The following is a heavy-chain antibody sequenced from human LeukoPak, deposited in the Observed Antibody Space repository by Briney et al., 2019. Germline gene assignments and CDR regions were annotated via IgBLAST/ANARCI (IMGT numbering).Heavy chain of an antibody. CDR1: GYTFTNYG. D-gene: IGHD4-11*01. Sequence: GASVKVSCKTSGYTFTNYGVSWVRQAPGQGLEWMGWISAYNGYTNYAQKLQVRVTMTTDTSTSTAYMELRSLTSDDTAVYYCARDKAVTTELTQYFQHWGRGTLVTVSS. CDR3: ARDKAVTTELTQYFQH. J-gene: IGHJ1*01. V-gene: IGHV1-18*01. CDR2: ISAYNGYT.